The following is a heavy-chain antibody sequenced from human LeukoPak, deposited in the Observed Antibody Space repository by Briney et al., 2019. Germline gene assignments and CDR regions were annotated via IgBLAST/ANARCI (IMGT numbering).Heavy chain of an antibody. CDR3: TRDVGHWLVPYHDY. V-gene: IGHV3-74*01. Sequence: GGSLRLSCAASGFTFSTYWMHWVRQAPGKGLVWVSRIKSDGSVTDYADSVKGRFTISRDNAKNTLYLQMNTLKVDDTAIYYCTRDVGHWLVPYHDYWGQGTLVTVSS. CDR1: GFTFSTYW. CDR2: IKSDGSVT. J-gene: IGHJ4*02. D-gene: IGHD6-19*01.